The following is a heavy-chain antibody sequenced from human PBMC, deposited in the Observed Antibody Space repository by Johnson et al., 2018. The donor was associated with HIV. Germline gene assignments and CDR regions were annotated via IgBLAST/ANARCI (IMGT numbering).Heavy chain of an antibody. Sequence: QVQLVESGGGVVQPGRSLRLSCAASGFTFSSYGMHWVRQAPGKGLEWVAVISYDGSNKYYADSVKGRFTISRDNSKNTLYLQMNSLRAEDTALYYCAKDHPISVWGQGTMVTVSS. V-gene: IGHV3-30*18. CDR1: GFTFSSYG. CDR2: ISYDGSNK. CDR3: AKDHPISV. J-gene: IGHJ3*01.